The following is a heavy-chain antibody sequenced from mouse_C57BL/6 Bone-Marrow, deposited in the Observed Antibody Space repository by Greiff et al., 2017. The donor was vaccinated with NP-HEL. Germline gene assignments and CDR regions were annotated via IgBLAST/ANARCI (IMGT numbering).Heavy chain of an antibody. D-gene: IGHD2-4*01. CDR3: ARESGYDYNLDY. Sequence: QVQLQQPGAELVKPGASVKLSCKASGYTFTSYWMHWVKQRPGQGLEWIGMIHPNSGSTNYNEKFKSKATLTVDKSSSTAYMQLSGLTSEDSAVYYCARESGYDYNLDYWGQGTTLTVSS. CDR2: IHPNSGST. J-gene: IGHJ2*01. V-gene: IGHV1-64*01. CDR1: GYTFTSYW.